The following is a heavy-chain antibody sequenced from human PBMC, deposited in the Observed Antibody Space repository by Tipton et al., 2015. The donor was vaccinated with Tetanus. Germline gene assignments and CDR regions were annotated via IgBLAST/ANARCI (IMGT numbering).Heavy chain of an antibody. CDR1: GYTFTSYD. J-gene: IGHJ5*02. V-gene: IGHV1-8*01. CDR3: ARVFIAVAGHNWFDP. D-gene: IGHD6-19*01. CDR2: MNPNSGNT. Sequence: QSGAEVKKPGASVKVSCKASGYTFTSYDINWVRQATGQGLEWMGWMNPNSGNTGYAQKFQGRVTMTRDTSTSTVYMELSSLRSEDTAVYYCARVFIAVAGHNWFDPWGQGTLVTVSS.